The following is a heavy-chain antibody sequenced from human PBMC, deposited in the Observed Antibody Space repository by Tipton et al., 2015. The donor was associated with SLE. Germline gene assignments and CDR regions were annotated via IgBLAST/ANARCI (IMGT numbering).Heavy chain of an antibody. CDR1: GFTFSSYW. CDR3: SRDPRSLDF. V-gene: IGHV3-7*01. Sequence: GSLRLSCAASGFTFSSYWMSWVRQAPGKGLEWVASIKEDGSEKYYVDSVKGRFTISRDNAKNSLYLQMNSLRDEDTAVYYCSRDPRSLDFWGQGTLVTVSS. CDR2: IKEDGSEK. J-gene: IGHJ4*02.